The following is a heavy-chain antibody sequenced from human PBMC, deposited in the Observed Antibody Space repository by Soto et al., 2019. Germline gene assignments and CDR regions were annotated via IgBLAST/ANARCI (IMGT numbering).Heavy chain of an antibody. Sequence: SETLSLTCTVSGGSLTSGGHYWGWIRQYPGKGLEWIGHIYDSGNIYFYNTSLKSRVTISADTSTNQFSLSLSSLTAADTAVSSCAGVDRRRYFSILSDCWGKGILVTVSS. V-gene: IGHV4-31*03. D-gene: IGHD3-9*01. CDR1: GGSLTSGGHY. CDR2: IYDSGNIY. CDR3: AGVDRRRYFSILSDC. J-gene: IGHJ4*02.